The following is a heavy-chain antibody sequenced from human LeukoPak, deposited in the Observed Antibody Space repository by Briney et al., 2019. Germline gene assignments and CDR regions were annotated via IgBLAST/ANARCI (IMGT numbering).Heavy chain of an antibody. D-gene: IGHD3-22*01. CDR3: ARDKDHYDPRGWFDP. V-gene: IGHV1-3*01. J-gene: IGHJ5*02. Sequence: KFQGRVTITRDTSASTAYMELSSLRSEDTAVYYCARDKDHYDPRGWFDPWGQGTLVTVSS.